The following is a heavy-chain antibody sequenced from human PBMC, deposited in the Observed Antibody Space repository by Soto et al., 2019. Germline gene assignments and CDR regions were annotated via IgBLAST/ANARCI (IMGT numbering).Heavy chain of an antibody. D-gene: IGHD6-13*01. J-gene: IGHJ5*02. CDR1: GGTFSSYA. CDR3: ARMGSSSWYSSSNWFDP. CDR2: IIPIFGTA. V-gene: IGHV1-69*13. Sequence: ASVKVSCKASGGTFSSYAISWVRQAPGQGLEWMGGIIPIFGTANYAQKFQGRVTITADESTSTAYMELSSLRSEDTAVYYCARMGSSSWYSSSNWFDPWGQGTLVTVSS.